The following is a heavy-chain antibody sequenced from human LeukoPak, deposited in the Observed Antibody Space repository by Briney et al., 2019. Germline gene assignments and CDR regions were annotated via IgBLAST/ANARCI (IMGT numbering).Heavy chain of an antibody. J-gene: IGHJ4*02. D-gene: IGHD3-10*01. CDR2: MNPNSGNT. CDR3: ARDRVMVRGVFFDC. Sequence: GASVKVSCKASGYTFTSYDINWVRQATGQGLEWMGWMNPNSGNTGYAQKFQGRVTMTRNTSISTAYMELSSLRSEDTAVYYCARDRVMVRGVFFDCWGQGTLVTVSS. V-gene: IGHV1-8*01. CDR1: GYTFTSYD.